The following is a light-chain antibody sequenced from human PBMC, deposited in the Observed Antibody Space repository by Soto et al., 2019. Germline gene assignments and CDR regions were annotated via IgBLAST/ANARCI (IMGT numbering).Light chain of an antibody. V-gene: IGKV3-20*01. J-gene: IGKJ1*01. CDR2: GAS. CDR3: QQYGSSPRT. CDR1: ESDSSSN. Sequence: EIVLTQSPGTLSLSPGERTTLSCRSSESDSSSNLAWYQQKPGQAPRPLIYGASSRATGIPDRFSGSGSGTDFTLTISRLEPEDFAVYYCQQYGSSPRTFGQGTKVEIK.